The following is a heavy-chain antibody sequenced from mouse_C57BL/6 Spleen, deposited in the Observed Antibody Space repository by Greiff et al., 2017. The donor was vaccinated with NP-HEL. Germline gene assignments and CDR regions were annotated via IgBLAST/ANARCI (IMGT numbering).Heavy chain of an antibody. CDR3: ARDYEYDGAWFAY. CDR1: GYTFTSYW. Sequence: VMLVESGAELAKPGASVKLSCKASGYTFTSYWMHWVKQRPGQGLEWIGYINPSSGYTKYNQKFKDKATLTADKSSSTAYMQLSSLTYEDSAVYYCARDYEYDGAWFAYWGQGTLVTVSA. D-gene: IGHD2-4*01. V-gene: IGHV1-7*01. J-gene: IGHJ3*01. CDR2: INPSSGYT.